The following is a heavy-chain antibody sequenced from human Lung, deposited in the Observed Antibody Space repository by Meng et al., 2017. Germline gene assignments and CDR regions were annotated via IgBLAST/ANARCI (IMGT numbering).Heavy chain of an antibody. CDR3: ARGPTTMAHDFDY. V-gene: IGHV4-34*01. D-gene: IGHD4-11*01. Sequence: QLRLREAGSCPLNRSGTLSLTCVVFGGSFSEYYCSWTRQPPGKGLEWSGEINHSGSTNYNPSLESRATISVDTAQNNLSLMLSSVTAADSAVYYCARGPTTMAHDFDYWGQGTLVTVSS. J-gene: IGHJ4*02. CDR1: GGSFSEYY. CDR2: INHSGST.